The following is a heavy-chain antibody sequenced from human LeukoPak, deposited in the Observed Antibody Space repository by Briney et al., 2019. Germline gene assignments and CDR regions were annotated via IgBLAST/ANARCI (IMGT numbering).Heavy chain of an antibody. CDR3: ARSGRGVIHKFPDY. Sequence: PSETLSLTCTVSGGSISSYYWSWIRQPPGKGLEWIGYIYYSGSTNYNPSLKSRVTISVDTSKNQFSLKLSSVTAADTAVYYCARSGRGVIHKFPDYWGQGTLVNVSS. CDR2: IYYSGST. V-gene: IGHV4-59*01. J-gene: IGHJ4*02. D-gene: IGHD3-10*01. CDR1: GGSISSYY.